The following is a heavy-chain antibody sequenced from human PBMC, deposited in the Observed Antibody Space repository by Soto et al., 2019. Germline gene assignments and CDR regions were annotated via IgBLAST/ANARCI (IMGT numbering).Heavy chain of an antibody. CDR3: ARAPARYYYDSSGYYYGDYFDY. CDR2: IYLSGST. CDR1: GGSISSGGYS. J-gene: IGHJ4*02. Sequence: SETLSLTCAVSGGSISSGGYSWSWIRQPPGKGLEWIRYIYLSGSTYYNPSLKSRVTISVDRSKNQFSLKLSSVTAADTAVYYCARAPARYYYDSSGYYYGDYFDYWGQGTLVTVSS. D-gene: IGHD3-22*01. V-gene: IGHV4-30-2*01.